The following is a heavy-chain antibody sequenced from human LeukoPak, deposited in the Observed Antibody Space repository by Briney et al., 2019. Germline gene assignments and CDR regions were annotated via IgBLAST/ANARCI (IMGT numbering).Heavy chain of an antibody. CDR2: IRSDGSDT. J-gene: IGHJ4*02. D-gene: IGHD3-10*01. Sequence: GGALRLSCAASGFTFSDTWMHWVRQGPGEGLVWVSRIRSDGSDTRYAESVKGRFTIPRDNAKNTLYLQMNSLRAEDTAVYYCARDWFDAIDYWGQGTLVTVSS. CDR3: ARDWFDAIDY. V-gene: IGHV3-74*01. CDR1: GFTFSDTW.